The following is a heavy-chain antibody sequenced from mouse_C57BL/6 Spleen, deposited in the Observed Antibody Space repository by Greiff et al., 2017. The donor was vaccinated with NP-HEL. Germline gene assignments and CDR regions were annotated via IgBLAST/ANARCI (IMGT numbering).Heavy chain of an antibody. Sequence: EVQLQESGEGLVKPGGSLKLSCAASGFTFSSYAMSWVRQTPEKRLEWVAYISSGGDYIYYADTVKGRFTISRDNARNTLYLQMSSLKSEDTAMYYGTREGVYYGSPWFAYWGQGTLVTVSA. D-gene: IGHD1-1*01. J-gene: IGHJ3*01. CDR2: ISSGGDYI. CDR1: GFTFSSYA. CDR3: TREGVYYGSPWFAY. V-gene: IGHV5-9-1*02.